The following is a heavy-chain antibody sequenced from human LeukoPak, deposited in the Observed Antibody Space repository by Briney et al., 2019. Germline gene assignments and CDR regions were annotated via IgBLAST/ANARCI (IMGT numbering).Heavy chain of an antibody. V-gene: IGHV3-23*01. CDR1: GFTFSSYA. CDR2: ISGSGGST. D-gene: IGHD3-22*01. Sequence: GGSLRLSCAASGFTFSSYAMSWVRQAPGKGLEWVSAISGSGGSTYYADSVKGRFTISRDNSKNTLYLQMNSLRAEDTAVYYCAKPELDYYDSSGYHFDYWGQGTLVTVSS. J-gene: IGHJ4*02. CDR3: AKPELDYYDSSGYHFDY.